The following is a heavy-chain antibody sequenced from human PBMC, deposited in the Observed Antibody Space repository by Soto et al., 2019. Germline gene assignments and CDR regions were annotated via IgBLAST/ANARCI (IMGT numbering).Heavy chain of an antibody. D-gene: IGHD6-13*01. J-gene: IGHJ5*02. CDR2: ITGSGSTT. CDR3: AKDFTAYLSSRFHL. CDR1: EFTFSSNA. Sequence: EVQLLESGGGLVQPGGSLRLSCAASEFTFSSNAMHWVRQAPGKGLEWVSGITGSGSTTFYADSVKGRFTISRDNSKNTLYLHMSSLRAEDTAIYYCAKDFTAYLSSRFHLWGQGTLVTVSS. V-gene: IGHV3-23*01.